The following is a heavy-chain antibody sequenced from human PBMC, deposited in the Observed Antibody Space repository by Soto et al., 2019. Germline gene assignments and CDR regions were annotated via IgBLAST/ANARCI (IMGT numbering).Heavy chain of an antibody. J-gene: IGHJ4*02. D-gene: IGHD1-26*01. CDR1: GFTFKNYG. CDR3: ARELRSYSGAYSDH. CDR2: VSYDGTKT. Sequence: LRLSCVGSGFTFKNYGMHWVRQAPGKGLEWLAVVSYDGTKTMYTDSVKGRISISRDNARNTLFLQMDSLTAEDTALYYCARELRSYSGAYSDHWGQGTPVTVSS. V-gene: IGHV3-33*05.